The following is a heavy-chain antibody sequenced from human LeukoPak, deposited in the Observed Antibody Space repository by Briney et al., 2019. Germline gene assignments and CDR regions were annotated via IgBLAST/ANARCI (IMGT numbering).Heavy chain of an antibody. CDR3: ARDPTSYSGSLSGYNWFDP. D-gene: IGHD1-26*01. Sequence: SVKVSCKASGGTFSSYAISWVRQAPGQGLEWMGRIIPIFGIANYAQKFQGRGTITADKSTSTAYMELRSLRSEDTAVYYCARDPTSYSGSLSGYNWFDPWGQGTLVTVSS. CDR2: IIPIFGIA. J-gene: IGHJ5*02. V-gene: IGHV1-69*04. CDR1: GGTFSSYA.